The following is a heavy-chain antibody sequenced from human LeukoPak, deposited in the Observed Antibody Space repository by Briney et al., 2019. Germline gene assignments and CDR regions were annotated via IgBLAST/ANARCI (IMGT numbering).Heavy chain of an antibody. D-gene: IGHD4-23*01. CDR2: INPNSGGT. V-gene: IGHV1-2*02. CDR3: ARINGGNSLGSHAFDI. Sequence: GASVKVSCKASGYTFTGYYMHWVRQAPGQGLEWMGWINPNSGGTNYAQKFQGRVTMTRDTSISTAYMELSRLRSDDTAVYYCARINGGNSLGSHAFDIWGQGTMVTVSS. CDR1: GYTFTGYY. J-gene: IGHJ3*02.